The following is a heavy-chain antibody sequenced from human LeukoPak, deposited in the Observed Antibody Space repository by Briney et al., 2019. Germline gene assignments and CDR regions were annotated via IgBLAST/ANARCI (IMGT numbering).Heavy chain of an antibody. J-gene: IGHJ4*02. Sequence: GSLSLSCAASGFTFSDYYMSWIRQAPGKGLEWASYISSSGSTIYYADSVKGRFTISRDNAKNSLYLQMNSLRAEDTAVYYCARDRGRVRGVFDYWGQGTLVTVSS. CDR2: ISSSGSTI. V-gene: IGHV3-11*01. CDR3: ARDRGRVRGVFDY. D-gene: IGHD3-10*01. CDR1: GFTFSDYY.